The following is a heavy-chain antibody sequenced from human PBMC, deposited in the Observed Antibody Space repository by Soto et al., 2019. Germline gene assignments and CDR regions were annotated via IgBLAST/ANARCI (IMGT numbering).Heavy chain of an antibody. D-gene: IGHD2-2*01. Sequence: QVQQVESGGGVVQPGRSLRLSCAASGFTFSNYDMHWVRQAPGKGLEWVAIISYDGDNEYYADSVRGRFTISRDNSKNTLYLQTSSLRQEDTAVYYCAKDGGPVYCNSPGCSAKHFDYWGQGTLVTVST. CDR2: ISYDGDNE. CDR1: GFTFSNYD. J-gene: IGHJ4*02. CDR3: AKDGGPVYCNSPGCSAKHFDY. V-gene: IGHV3-30*18.